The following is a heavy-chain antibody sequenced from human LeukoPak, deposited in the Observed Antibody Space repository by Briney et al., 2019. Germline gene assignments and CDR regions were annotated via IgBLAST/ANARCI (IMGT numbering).Heavy chain of an antibody. CDR2: ISGSGETI. CDR3: AKVVVSGNGDYFDF. D-gene: IGHD2-8*01. CDR1: GFTFSSPA. Sequence: GGSLRLSCAASGFTFSSPAMAWVRLAPGKGLEWVSSISGSGETIHYADSVKGRFPISRDNSKSTLSLQMNSLRAEDTAIYYCAKVVVSGNGDYFDFWGQGTLVTVAS. J-gene: IGHJ4*02. V-gene: IGHV3-23*01.